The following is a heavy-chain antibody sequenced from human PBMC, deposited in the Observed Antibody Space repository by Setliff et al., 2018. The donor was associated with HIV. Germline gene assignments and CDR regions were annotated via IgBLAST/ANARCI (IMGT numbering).Heavy chain of an antibody. D-gene: IGHD6-19*01. CDR1: GYTFTSYY. CDR3: ARDSSTGWSSADY. V-gene: IGHV1-46*01. Sequence: ASVKVSCKASGYTFTSYYMHWVRQAPGQGLEWMGLIHPSTGNTYYTQKFQGRVTWTRDTSTSTVYMELSSPRSEDTAVYYCARDSSTGWSSADYWGQGTLVTVSS. CDR2: IHPSTGNT. J-gene: IGHJ4*02.